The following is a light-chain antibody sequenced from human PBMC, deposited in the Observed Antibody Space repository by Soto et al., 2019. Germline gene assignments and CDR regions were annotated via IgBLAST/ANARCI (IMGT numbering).Light chain of an antibody. V-gene: IGKV1-5*01. J-gene: IGKJ2*01. CDR1: QSISSW. Sequence: DIQMTQSPSTLSASVGDRVTITCRASQSISSWLAWYQQKPGKAPKLLIYDASSLESGVPSRFSGSGSGTEFTLTISSLQPDDVATYYFQQYNSYPVTFGQGTKLEMK. CDR3: QQYNSYPVT. CDR2: DAS.